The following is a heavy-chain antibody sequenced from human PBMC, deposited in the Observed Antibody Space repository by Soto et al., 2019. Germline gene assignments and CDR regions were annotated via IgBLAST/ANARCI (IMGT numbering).Heavy chain of an antibody. CDR3: ARSADTDARDIDI. J-gene: IGHJ3*02. D-gene: IGHD5-18*01. V-gene: IGHV3-64*01. CDR1: GFTFSSYA. Sequence: TGGSLRLSCAASGFTFSSYAMHWVRQAPGKGLEYVSAISSNGGSTYYANSVKGRFTISRDNSKNTLYLQMGSLRAEDMAVYYCARSADTDARDIDIWGQGTMVTVSS. CDR2: ISSNGGST.